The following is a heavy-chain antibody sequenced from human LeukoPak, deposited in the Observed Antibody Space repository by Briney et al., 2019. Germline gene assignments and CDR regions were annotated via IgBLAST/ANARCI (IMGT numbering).Heavy chain of an antibody. D-gene: IGHD2-15*01. J-gene: IGHJ3*02. Sequence: PGGSLRFSCAASGFTFSSYAMSWVRQAPGKGLEWVSAISGSGGSTYYADSVKGRFTISRDNSKNTLYLQMNSLRAEDTAVYYCARDYLYCSGGSCYSGQAFDIWGQGTMVTVSS. CDR2: ISGSGGST. CDR3: ARDYLYCSGGSCYSGQAFDI. CDR1: GFTFSSYA. V-gene: IGHV3-23*01.